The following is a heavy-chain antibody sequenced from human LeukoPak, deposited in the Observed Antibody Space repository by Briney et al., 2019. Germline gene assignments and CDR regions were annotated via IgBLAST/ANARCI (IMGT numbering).Heavy chain of an antibody. CDR2: IYYSGST. CDR1: GGSISSSSYY. D-gene: IGHD3-10*01. J-gene: IGHJ5*02. Sequence: PSETLSLTCTASGGSISSSSYYWGWIRQPPGKGLEWIGSIYYSGSTYYNPSLKSRVTISVDTSKNQFSLKLSSVTAADTAVYYCARALLYYYGSGSDWFDPWGQGTLVTVSS. V-gene: IGHV4-39*07. CDR3: ARALLYYYGSGSDWFDP.